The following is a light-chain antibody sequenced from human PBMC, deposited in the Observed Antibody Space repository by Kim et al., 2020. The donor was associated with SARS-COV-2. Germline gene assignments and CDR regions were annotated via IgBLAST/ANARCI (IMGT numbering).Light chain of an antibody. V-gene: IGKV3-11*01. Sequence: GASATLSCRASESVSHNLALYQQKPGQSPRLLMYDASNRAAGVPARFSGSGSETDFTLTIRSLEPEDFAVYYCQLRYNWPPMFTFGQGTKLEI. CDR1: ESVSHN. J-gene: IGKJ2*01. CDR3: QLRYNWPPMFT. CDR2: DAS.